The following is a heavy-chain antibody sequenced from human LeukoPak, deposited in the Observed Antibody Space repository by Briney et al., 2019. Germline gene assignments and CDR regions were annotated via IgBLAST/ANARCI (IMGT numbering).Heavy chain of an antibody. J-gene: IGHJ4*02. CDR2: IYYSGST. Sequence: SETLSLTCTVSGGSISSSSYYWGWIRQPPGTGLEWVGSIYYSGSTYYNPSLKSRVTISVDTSKNQFSLKLSSVTAADTAVYYCARYYYDSSGLPYYFDYWGQGTLVTVSS. CDR1: GGSISSSSYY. D-gene: IGHD3-22*01. V-gene: IGHV4-39*07. CDR3: ARYYYDSSGLPYYFDY.